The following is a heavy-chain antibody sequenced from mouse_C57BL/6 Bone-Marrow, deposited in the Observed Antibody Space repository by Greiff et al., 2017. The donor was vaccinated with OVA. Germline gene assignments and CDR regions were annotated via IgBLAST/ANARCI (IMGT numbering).Heavy chain of an antibody. Sequence: VQLQQSGAELVKPGASVKISCKASGYAFSSYWMNWVKQRPGKGLEWIGQIYPGDGDTNYNGQFKGKATLTADKSSSTAYMQLSSLTSEDSAVYFCARRGAPLYYFDYWGQGTTLTVSS. CDR2: IYPGDGDT. CDR3: ARRGAPLYYFDY. J-gene: IGHJ2*01. V-gene: IGHV1-80*01. CDR1: GYAFSSYW.